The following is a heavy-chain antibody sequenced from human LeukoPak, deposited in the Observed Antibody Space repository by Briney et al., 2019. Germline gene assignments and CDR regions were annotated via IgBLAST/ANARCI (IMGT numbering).Heavy chain of an antibody. V-gene: IGHV3-30*18. CDR1: GFTSSSYG. D-gene: IGHD3-10*02. J-gene: IGHJ6*02. CDR2: ISYDGSNK. CDR3: AKDSFYIREKGGYGMDV. Sequence: GGSLRLSCAASGFTSSSYGMHWVRQAPGKGLEWVAVISYDGSNKYYADSVKGRFTISRDNSKNTLYLQMNSLRAEDTAVYYCAKDSFYIREKGGYGMDVWGQGTTVTVSS.